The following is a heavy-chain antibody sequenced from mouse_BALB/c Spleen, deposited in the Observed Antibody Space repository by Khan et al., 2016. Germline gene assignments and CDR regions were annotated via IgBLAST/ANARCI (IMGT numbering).Heavy chain of an antibody. D-gene: IGHD1-1*01. CDR2: IDPANGNT. J-gene: IGHJ2*01. Sequence: VQLKESGAELVKPGASVKLSCTASGFNIKDTYMHWVKQRPEQGLEWIGRIDPANGNTKYDPKFQGKATITADTSSNTAYLQLSSLTSEDTAVYYCARGTTVVADYWGQGTTLTVSS. CDR3: ARGTTVVADY. CDR1: GFNIKDTY. V-gene: IGHV14-3*02.